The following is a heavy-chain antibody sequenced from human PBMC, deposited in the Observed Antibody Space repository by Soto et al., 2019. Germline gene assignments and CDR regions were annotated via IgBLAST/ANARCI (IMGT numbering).Heavy chain of an antibody. D-gene: IGHD6-19*01. Sequence: SETLSLTCTVSGGSISSSSYYWGWIRQPPGEGLEWIGSIYYSGSIYYNPSLKSRVTISVDTSKNQFSLKLSSVTAADTAVYYCARHGVAVAGRRYFDYWGQGTLVTVSS. CDR1: GGSISSSSYY. J-gene: IGHJ4*02. CDR2: IYYSGSI. CDR3: ARHGVAVAGRRYFDY. V-gene: IGHV4-39*01.